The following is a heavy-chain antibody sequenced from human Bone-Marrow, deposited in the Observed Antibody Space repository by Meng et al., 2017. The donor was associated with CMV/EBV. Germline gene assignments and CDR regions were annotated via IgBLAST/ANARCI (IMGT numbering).Heavy chain of an antibody. D-gene: IGHD2-2*01. CDR1: GFTFSSYE. CDR2: ISSSSSTI. Sequence: GGSLRLSCAASGFTFSSYEMNWVRQAPGKGLEWVSYISSSSSTIYYADSVKGRFTISRDNSKNTLYLQMNSLRAEDTAVYYCATLGYCSSTSCSLYYYYGMDVWGQGTTVTVSS. V-gene: IGHV3-48*01. CDR3: ATLGYCSSTSCSLYYYYGMDV. J-gene: IGHJ6*02.